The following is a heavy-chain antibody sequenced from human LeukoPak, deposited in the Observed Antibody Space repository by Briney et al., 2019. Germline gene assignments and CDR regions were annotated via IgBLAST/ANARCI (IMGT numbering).Heavy chain of an antibody. CDR1: GLTFSTAD. J-gene: IGHJ4*02. Sequence: GGSLRLSCEVSGLTFSTADMHWVRQTPGKGLEWVAFIRSGGNDKCHAGSVKGRFTISRDNSKNTLFLQMNSLRTEDTAVYYCAKGSASGRPYYFDHWGQGILVIVSS. CDR3: AKGSASGRPYYFDH. D-gene: IGHD2-15*01. V-gene: IGHV3-30*02. CDR2: IRSGGNDK.